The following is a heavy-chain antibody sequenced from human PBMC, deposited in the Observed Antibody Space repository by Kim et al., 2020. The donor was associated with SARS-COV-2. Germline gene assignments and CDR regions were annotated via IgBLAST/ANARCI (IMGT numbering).Heavy chain of an antibody. J-gene: IGHJ4*02. D-gene: IGHD3-22*01. CDR3: ARCQYDSSGSDY. Sequence: YSPSFQGQVTISADKSISTAYLQWSSLKASDSAMYYCARCQYDSSGSDYWGQGTLVTVSS. V-gene: IGHV5-51*01.